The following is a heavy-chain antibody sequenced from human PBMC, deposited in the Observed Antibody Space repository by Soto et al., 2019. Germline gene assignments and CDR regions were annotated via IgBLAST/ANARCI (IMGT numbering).Heavy chain of an antibody. CDR1: GGSISSHY. Sequence: SETLSLTCTVSGGSISSHYWSWIRQPPGQGLEWIGYIYYSGSTNYNPSLKSRVTISVDTSKSQFSLRLSSVTAADTAVYYCARDRFPVVDIVATWEFDPWGQGTLVTVSS. J-gene: IGHJ5*02. V-gene: IGHV4-59*11. CDR2: IYYSGST. CDR3: ARDRFPVVDIVATWEFDP. D-gene: IGHD5-12*01.